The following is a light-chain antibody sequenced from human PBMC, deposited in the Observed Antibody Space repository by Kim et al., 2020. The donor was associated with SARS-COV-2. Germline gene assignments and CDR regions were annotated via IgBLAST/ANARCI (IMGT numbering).Light chain of an antibody. Sequence: GQRFHFSCSGSGSNIGSHYVYWYQQFPGPAPKVVIYNNNQRPSGVPDRFSGSKSGTSASLAISGLLSEDEAAYYCAVWDHSLRGWVFGGGTQLTVL. CDR1: GSNIGSHY. J-gene: IGLJ3*02. CDR3: AVWDHSLRGWV. V-gene: IGLV1-47*01. CDR2: NNN.